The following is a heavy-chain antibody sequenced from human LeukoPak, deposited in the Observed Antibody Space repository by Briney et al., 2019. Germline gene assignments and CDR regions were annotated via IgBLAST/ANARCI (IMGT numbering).Heavy chain of an antibody. Sequence: AGGSLRLSCAASGFTFSSYWMTWVRQAPGKGLEWVANIKTDGGEKYYVDSVKGRFTISRDNAENSLYLQMNSLRAEDTAVYYCATYYYSSSACKDWGQGTLVTVSS. J-gene: IGHJ4*02. CDR1: GFTFSSYW. CDR2: IKTDGGEK. CDR3: ATYYYSSSACKD. V-gene: IGHV3-7*05. D-gene: IGHD3-22*01.